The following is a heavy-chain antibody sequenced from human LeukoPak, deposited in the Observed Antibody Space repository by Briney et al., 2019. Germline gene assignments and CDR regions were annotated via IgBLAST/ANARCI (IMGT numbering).Heavy chain of an antibody. D-gene: IGHD4-17*01. CDR2: ISYDGSNK. Sequence: TGGSLRLSCVASGFTFSSYAMHWVRQAPGKGLEWVAVISYDGSNKYYADSVKGRFTISRDNSKNTLYLQMNSLRAEDTAVYYCARVWEEDGAAFDYWGQGTLVTVSS. CDR1: GFTFSSYA. J-gene: IGHJ4*02. CDR3: ARVWEEDGAAFDY. V-gene: IGHV3-30-3*01.